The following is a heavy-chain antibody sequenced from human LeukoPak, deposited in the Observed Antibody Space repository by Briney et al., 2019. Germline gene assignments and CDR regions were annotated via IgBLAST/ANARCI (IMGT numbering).Heavy chain of an antibody. CDR3: AKDLENYYDSSGYVDC. CDR2: LNEDGGYT. V-gene: IGHV3-23*01. J-gene: IGHJ4*02. D-gene: IGHD3-22*01. Sequence: GGSLRLSCAASGFTFSIYAMSWVRQAPGKGLAWVSGLNEDGGYTYYADSVKGRFTISRDNSKNTVYLQMNSLRAEDTAVYYCAKDLENYYDSSGYVDCWGQGTLVTVSS. CDR1: GFTFSIYA.